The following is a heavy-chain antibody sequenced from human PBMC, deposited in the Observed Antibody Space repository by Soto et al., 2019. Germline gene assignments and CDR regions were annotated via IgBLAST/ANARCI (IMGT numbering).Heavy chain of an antibody. CDR1: GYSLSSGYY. J-gene: IGHJ5*02. CDR3: ARGAATVTPGWFDP. CDR2: IYHSGST. V-gene: IGHV4-38-2*01. Sequence: LSLTCAVSGYSLSSGYYWGWIRQTPGKGLEWIASIYHSGSTYYNPSLKSRVTISVDTSKNQFSLKLTSVTAADTAVYYCARGAATVTPGWFDPWGQGIMVTVSS. D-gene: IGHD4-17*01.